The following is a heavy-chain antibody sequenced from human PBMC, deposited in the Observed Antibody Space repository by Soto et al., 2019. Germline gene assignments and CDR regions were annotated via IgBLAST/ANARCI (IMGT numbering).Heavy chain of an antibody. D-gene: IGHD1-26*01. CDR1: GFIFSNYV. CDR2: ISDSGGTS. Sequence: EVQLVASGGGLVQPGGSLRLSCAASGFIFSNYVMSWVRQAPGKGLEWVSSISDSGGTSYYADSVKGRFTISRDNSKNTLYLQMTSLRAEDTAIYYCAKRPRALLTFDYWGQGTLVTVSS. V-gene: IGHV3-23*04. J-gene: IGHJ4*02. CDR3: AKRPRALLTFDY.